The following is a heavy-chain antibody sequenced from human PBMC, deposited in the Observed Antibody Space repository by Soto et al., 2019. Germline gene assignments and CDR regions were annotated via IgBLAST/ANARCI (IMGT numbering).Heavy chain of an antibody. CDR3: TTDQGAYCTRDCYWGYYGMDV. Sequence: EVQLVESGGGLVKPGGSLRLSCAASGFTFSNAWMNWVRQAPGKGLEWVGRIRSKTEGGTTDYAAPVKGRFTISRDDSKDTLYLQMNRLKSDETAVYYCTTDQGAYCTRDCYWGYYGMDVWGQGTTVIVSS. CDR1: GFTFSNAW. J-gene: IGHJ6*02. V-gene: IGHV3-15*07. CDR2: IRSKTEGGTT. D-gene: IGHD2-21*02.